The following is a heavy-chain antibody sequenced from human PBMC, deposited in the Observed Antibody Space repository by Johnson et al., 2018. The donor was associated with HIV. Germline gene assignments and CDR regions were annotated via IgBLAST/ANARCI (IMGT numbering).Heavy chain of an antibody. V-gene: IGHV3-30*04. Sequence: VQLVESGGGVVRPGGSLRLSCVASGFTLSSYAMHWVRQAPGKGLEWVGVIAFDGSNTYYTDSVKGRFTISRDNSKNTLYLQMNSLRAEDTAVYYCSKAGPREYSSSLDAFDIWGQGTMVTVSS. CDR2: IAFDGSNT. D-gene: IGHD6-6*01. CDR1: GFTLSSYA. CDR3: SKAGPREYSSSLDAFDI. J-gene: IGHJ3*02.